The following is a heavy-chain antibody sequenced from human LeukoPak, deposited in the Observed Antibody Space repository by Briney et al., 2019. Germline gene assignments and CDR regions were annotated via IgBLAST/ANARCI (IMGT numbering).Heavy chain of an antibody. Sequence: PGGSLRLSCAASGFTFSSYAMSWVRQAPGKGLEWVSVISNSAGSTFYADSVKGRFTISRDNSKNTLYLQMNSLRAEDTAVYYCAKEPSGRYYFDYWGQGTLVTVSS. V-gene: IGHV3-23*01. CDR2: ISNSAGST. CDR3: AKEPSGRYYFDY. J-gene: IGHJ4*02. D-gene: IGHD3-10*01. CDR1: GFTFSSYA.